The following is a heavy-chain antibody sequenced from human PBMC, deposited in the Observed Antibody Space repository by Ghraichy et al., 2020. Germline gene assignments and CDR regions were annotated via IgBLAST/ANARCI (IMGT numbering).Heavy chain of an antibody. CDR1: GYTFTDYS. J-gene: IGHJ4*02. CDR2: INSRTGGT. Sequence: ASVKVSCKASGYTFTDYSINWVRQAPGQGLEWVARINSRTGGTKYAQNFQGRVTVTRDTSISTAYMELSGLRSDDAAVYYCARGQGILALGDYFDYWDQGTVVTVSS. CDR3: ARGQGILALGDYFDY. V-gene: IGHV1-2*06. D-gene: IGHD6-13*01.